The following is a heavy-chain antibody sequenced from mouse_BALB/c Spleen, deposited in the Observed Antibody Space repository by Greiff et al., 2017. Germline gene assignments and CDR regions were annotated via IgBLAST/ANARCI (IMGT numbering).Heavy chain of an antibody. D-gene: IGHD3-1*01. V-gene: IGHV2-9*02. CDR2: IWAGGST. CDR3: TRDEGYCWLDY. CDR1: GFSLTSYG. Sequence: QVQLKESGPGLVAPSQSLSITCTVSGFSLTSYGVHWVRQPPGKGLEWLGVIWAGGSTNYNSVLMSRMSISKDNSKRQVFLKMNSLQTDDTAIYYCTRDEGYCWLDYWGQGTTLTVSS. J-gene: IGHJ2*01.